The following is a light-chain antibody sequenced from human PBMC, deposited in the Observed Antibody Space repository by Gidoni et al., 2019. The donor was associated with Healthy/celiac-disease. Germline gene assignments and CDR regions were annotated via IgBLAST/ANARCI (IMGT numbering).Light chain of an antibody. CDR3: SSYTSSSTLEV. V-gene: IGLV2-14*03. CDR2: DVS. Sequence: SALTQPASVSGSPGQSITISCTGTSSDVGGYNYVSWYQHHPGKAHKLMSYDVSNRPSGVSNRFSGSKSGNTASLTISGLQAEDEADYYCSSYTSSSTLEVFGTGTKVTVL. CDR1: SSDVGGYNY. J-gene: IGLJ1*01.